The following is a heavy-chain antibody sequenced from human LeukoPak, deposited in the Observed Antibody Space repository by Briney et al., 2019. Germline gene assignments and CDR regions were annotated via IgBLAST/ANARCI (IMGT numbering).Heavy chain of an antibody. J-gene: IGHJ4*02. D-gene: IGHD5-24*01. CDR1: GGSISSYY. CDR3: ARGAMTTTSTFDY. V-gene: IGHV4-59*13. CDR2: IYYSGST. Sequence: SETLSLTCTVSGGSISSYYWSWIRQPPGKGLEWIGYIYYSGSTNYNPSLKSRVTLSVDTSKNQFSLKLSSVTAADTAVCYCARGAMTTTSTFDYWGQGTLVTVSS.